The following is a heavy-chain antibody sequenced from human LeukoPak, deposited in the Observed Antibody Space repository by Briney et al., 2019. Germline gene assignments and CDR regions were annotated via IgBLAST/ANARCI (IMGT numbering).Heavy chain of an antibody. CDR2: VSSSSSII. J-gene: IGHJ4*02. D-gene: IGHD3-16*01. CDR3: AKEAGYSFASAIDY. V-gene: IGHV3-48*01. Sequence: GGSLRLSCAASGFIFSSYSMNWVRQAPGKGLEWVTYVSSSSSIIYYADSVKGRFTISRDNAENSLHLQMNSLRAEDTAVYYCAKEAGYSFASAIDYWGQGTLVTVSS. CDR1: GFIFSSYS.